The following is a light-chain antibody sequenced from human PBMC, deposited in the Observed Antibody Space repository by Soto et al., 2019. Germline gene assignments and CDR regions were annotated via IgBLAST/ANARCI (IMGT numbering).Light chain of an antibody. V-gene: IGKV3-20*01. J-gene: IGKJ2*01. Sequence: EIVLTQSPGTLSLSPGERATLSCRASQSVSSSYLAGYQQKPGQAPRLLIYGASSRSTGIPDRFSGSGSGTDFTLTISRLEPEDFAVYYCQQYGSSPLYTFGQGTKVEIK. CDR2: GAS. CDR1: QSVSSSY. CDR3: QQYGSSPLYT.